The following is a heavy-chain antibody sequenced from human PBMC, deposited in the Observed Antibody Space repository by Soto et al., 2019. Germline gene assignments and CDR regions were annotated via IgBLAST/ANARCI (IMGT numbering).Heavy chain of an antibody. CDR2: IYYSGST. CDR1: GGSISSYY. V-gene: IGHV4-39*01. D-gene: IGHD3-16*01. CDR3: SRSIMITFGGCIVG. J-gene: IGHJ4*02. Sequence: PSETLSLTCTVSGGSISSYYWGWIRQPPGKGLEWIGSIYYSGSTYYNPSLKSRVTISVDTSKNQFSLKLSSVTAADTAVYYCSRSIMITFGGCIVGWGQGTQVTVSS.